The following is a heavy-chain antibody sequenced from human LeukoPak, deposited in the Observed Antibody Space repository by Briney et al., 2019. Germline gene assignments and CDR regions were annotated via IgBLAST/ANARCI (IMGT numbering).Heavy chain of an antibody. Sequence: KPSETLSLTCAVYGGSFSGYYWSWIRQPPGKGLEWIGEINHSGSTNYNPSLKSRVTISVDTSKNQFSLKLSSVTAADTAVYYCARGSSGYYYKADYWGQGTLVTVSS. CDR3: ARGSSGYYYKADY. J-gene: IGHJ4*02. CDR1: GGSFSGYY. D-gene: IGHD3-22*01. V-gene: IGHV4-34*01. CDR2: INHSGST.